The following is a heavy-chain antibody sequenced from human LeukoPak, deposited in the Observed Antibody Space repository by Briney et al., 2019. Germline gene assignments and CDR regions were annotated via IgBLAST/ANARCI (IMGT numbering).Heavy chain of an antibody. D-gene: IGHD3-10*01. Sequence: SETLSLTCTVSGVSISSSSYYWGWLRPPPGKGLEWIGNIYYSGSNYYNPSLKSRVTISVDTYKSRFSLKVSSVPAADTAVYYCARHSGKFGELLIDHWGQGTLVSV. J-gene: IGHJ4*02. CDR3: ARHSGKFGELLIDH. V-gene: IGHV4-39*01. CDR2: IYYSGSN. CDR1: GVSISSSSYY.